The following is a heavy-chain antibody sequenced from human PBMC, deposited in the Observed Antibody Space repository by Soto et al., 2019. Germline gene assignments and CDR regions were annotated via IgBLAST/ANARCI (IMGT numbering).Heavy chain of an antibody. CDR2: INTDGTST. D-gene: IGHD3-9*01. Sequence: EVQLVESGGGLVQPGGSLRLSCVGSGFSFSNYWMHWLRQGPGKGLMWVSRINTDGTSTNYADSVKGRFTISRDNAKNTLYLQLDSLRAEDTAVYYCARSPGGYYIDWGQGTMGTVSS. CDR1: GFSFSNYW. V-gene: IGHV3-74*01. J-gene: IGHJ3*01. CDR3: ARSPGGYYID.